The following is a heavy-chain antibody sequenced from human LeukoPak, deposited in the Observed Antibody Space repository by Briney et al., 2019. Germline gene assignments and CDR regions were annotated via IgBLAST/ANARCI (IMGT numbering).Heavy chain of an antibody. D-gene: IGHD6-13*01. CDR1: GFTFSSYG. CDR2: IKSKTDGGTT. J-gene: IGHJ4*02. Sequence: PGGSLRLSCAASGFTFSSYGMHWVRQAPGKGLEWVGRIKSKTDGGTTDYAAPVKGRFAISRDDSKNTLYLQMNSLKTEDTAVYYCTTESSWSGDFDYWGQGTLVTVSS. CDR3: TTESSWSGDFDY. V-gene: IGHV3-15*01.